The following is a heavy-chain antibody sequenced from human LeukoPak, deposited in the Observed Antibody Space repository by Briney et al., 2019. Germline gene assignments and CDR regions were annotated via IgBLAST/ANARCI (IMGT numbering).Heavy chain of an antibody. V-gene: IGHV3-30*18. CDR2: ISHDGSNK. Sequence: GRSLRLSCVASGVSLTSYGMHWVRQAPGKGLKWVAVISHDGSNKYYADSVKGRFTISRDNSRNTLYLQMNSLRAEDTAVYYCAKDRYCDSTSCPTDYWGRGTLVTVSS. CDR1: GVSLTSYG. CDR3: AKDRYCDSTSCPTDY. J-gene: IGHJ4*02. D-gene: IGHD2-2*01.